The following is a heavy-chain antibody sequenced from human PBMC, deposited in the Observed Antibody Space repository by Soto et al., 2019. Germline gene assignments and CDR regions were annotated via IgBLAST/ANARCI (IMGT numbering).Heavy chain of an antibody. J-gene: IGHJ5*02. CDR3: AHRPPFYSGYVLFDP. CDR1: GYTFTSYY. CDR2: INPSGGST. Sequence: ASVKVSCKASGYTFTSYYMHWVRQAPGQGLEWMGIINPSGGSTSYAQKFQGRVTITKDTSKNQVVLTMTNMDPVDTATYYCAHRPPFYSGYVLFDPWGQGTLVTVSS. V-gene: IGHV1-46*01. D-gene: IGHD5-12*01.